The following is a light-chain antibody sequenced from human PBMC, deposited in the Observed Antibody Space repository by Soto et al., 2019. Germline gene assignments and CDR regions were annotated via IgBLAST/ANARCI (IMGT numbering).Light chain of an antibody. CDR2: GAS. V-gene: IGKV3-20*01. J-gene: IGKJ5*01. CDR1: QSVSSSN. Sequence: EIVLTQSPGTLSLSPGERATLSCWASQSVSSSNFAWYQQKPGQAPRLLIYGASSRATGIPDRFSGSGSGTDFTLTISRLEPEDFAVYYCQQYDDSPITFGQGTRLEIK. CDR3: QQYDDSPIT.